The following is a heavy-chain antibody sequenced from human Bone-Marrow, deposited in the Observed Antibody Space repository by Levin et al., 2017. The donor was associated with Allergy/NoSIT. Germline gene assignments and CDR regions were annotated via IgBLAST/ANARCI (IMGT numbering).Heavy chain of an antibody. J-gene: IGHJ4*02. V-gene: IGHV3-23*01. CDR2: IRGSGHGT. D-gene: IGHD5-18*01. CDR3: AKDLGYGIYHESFRD. Sequence: SGGSLRLSCAASGFPFSNYAMSWVRQAPGKGLEWVSGIRGSGHGTYYADSVKGRFTISRDNSKNTLFLQVNSLRAEDTALYYCAKDLGYGIYHESFRDWGQGTLVTVSA. CDR1: GFPFSNYA.